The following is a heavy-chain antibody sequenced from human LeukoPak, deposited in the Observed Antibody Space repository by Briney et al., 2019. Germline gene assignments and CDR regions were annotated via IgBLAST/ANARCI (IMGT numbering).Heavy chain of an antibody. D-gene: IGHD2-15*01. V-gene: IGHV4-59*01. CDR2: IYYSGST. J-gene: IGHJ6*02. Sequence: SETLSLTCSVSGGSISSYYWSWIRQPPGKGLEWIGYIYYSGSTNYNPSLKSRVTISVDTSKNQISLMLSSATAADTAVYYCARGRCSGGSCYDYYGMDVWGQGTTVTVSS. CDR3: ARGRCSGGSCYDYYGMDV. CDR1: GGSISSYY.